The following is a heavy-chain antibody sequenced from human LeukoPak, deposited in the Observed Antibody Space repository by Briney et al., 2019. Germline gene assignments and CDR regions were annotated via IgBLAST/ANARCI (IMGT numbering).Heavy chain of an antibody. CDR3: VRGGALYYDYWD. J-gene: IGHJ4*02. CDR2: INPNSGGT. CDR1: GYTFTGYY. V-gene: IGHV1-2*02. D-gene: IGHD3-3*01. Sequence: ASVKVSCKASGYTFTGYYIHWVRQAPGQGLEWMGWINPNSGGTDYAQTFQGRVTMTRDTSITTAYMELTSQKSDDTAVYYCVRGGALYYDYWDWGQGTLVTVSS.